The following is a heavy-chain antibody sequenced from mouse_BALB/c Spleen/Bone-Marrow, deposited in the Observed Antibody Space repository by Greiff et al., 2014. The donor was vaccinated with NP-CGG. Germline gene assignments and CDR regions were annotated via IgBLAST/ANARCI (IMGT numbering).Heavy chain of an antibody. D-gene: IGHD2-14*01. CDR2: ISDGGSYT. Sequence: EVMLVESGGGLVKPGGSLKLSCAASGFTFSDYYMYWVRQTPEKRLEWVATISDGGSYTYYPDSVKGRFTISRDIAKNNLYPQMSSLKSEDTAMYYCARDRGVQGYAMDYWGQGTSVTVSS. V-gene: IGHV5-4*02. J-gene: IGHJ4*01. CDR1: GFTFSDYY. CDR3: ARDRGVQGYAMDY.